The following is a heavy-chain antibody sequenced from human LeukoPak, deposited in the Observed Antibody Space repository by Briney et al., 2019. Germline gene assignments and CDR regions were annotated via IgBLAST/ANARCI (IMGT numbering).Heavy chain of an antibody. V-gene: IGHV4-39*01. CDR3: ARQSGDQSSAWYFDA. Sequence: SETLSLTCTVSGGSLRSSGHWWVWIRQPPGKGLEWIGSIHYSGKVYYNPSLKSRVTTSVDTSTDQFSLRLSSATAADTALYYCARQSGDQSSAWYFDAWGQGTLVTVSS. J-gene: IGHJ4*02. CDR2: IHYSGKV. CDR1: GGSLRSSGHW. D-gene: IGHD6-19*01.